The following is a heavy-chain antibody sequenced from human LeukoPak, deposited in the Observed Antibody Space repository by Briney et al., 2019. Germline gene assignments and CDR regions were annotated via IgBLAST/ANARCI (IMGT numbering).Heavy chain of an antibody. J-gene: IGHJ4*02. D-gene: IGHD3-10*01. CDR1: GDSIRNYY. CDR2: IYPSGNT. V-gene: IGHV4-59*01. Sequence: SETLSLTCSISGDSIRNYYWSWIRQPPGKGLEWIGYIYPSGNTNYNPSLKSRVTMSIDTPKNQFSLNLSSVTAADTAIYYCARGNYGSGSYYVVDFDYWGQGTLVTVSS. CDR3: ARGNYGSGSYYVVDFDY.